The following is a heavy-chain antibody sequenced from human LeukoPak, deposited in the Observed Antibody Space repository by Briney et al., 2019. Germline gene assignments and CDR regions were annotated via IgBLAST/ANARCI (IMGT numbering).Heavy chain of an antibody. Sequence: SETLSLTCAVSGESFSGYYWSWFRQPPGKGLEWIGEINHSGSTNYNPSLTSRATISVDASKNQFCLRMTSVIAADTAIYYCAKGRWEVPDYWGQGTLVFVSS. CDR3: AKGRWEVPDY. V-gene: IGHV4-34*01. D-gene: IGHD1-26*01. CDR1: GESFSGYY. J-gene: IGHJ4*02. CDR2: INHSGST.